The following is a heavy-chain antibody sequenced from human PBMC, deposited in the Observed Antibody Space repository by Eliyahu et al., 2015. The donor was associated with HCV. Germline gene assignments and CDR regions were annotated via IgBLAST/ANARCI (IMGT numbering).Heavy chain of an antibody. CDR1: GXSISSYS. CDR2: IHYSGST. J-gene: IGHJ4*02. CDR3: ARRSQRENYFDD. V-gene: IGHV4-59*01. D-gene: IGHD5-24*01. Sequence: QVQLQESGPGLVKPSETLSLTCTVSGXSISSYSWNWIRQPPGKGLEWIGYIHYSGSTNYNPFLKSRVTISVDTSKNQLSLKLNSVTAADTAVYYCARRSQRENYFDDWGQGTLVTVSS.